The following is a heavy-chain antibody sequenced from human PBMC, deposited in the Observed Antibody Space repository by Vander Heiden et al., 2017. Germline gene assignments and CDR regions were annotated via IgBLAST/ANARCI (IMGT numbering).Heavy chain of an antibody. CDR1: GRTFSSYA. CDR2: IIPILGIA. Sequence: QVQLVQSGAQVKKPGSSVKVPCKASGRTFSSYATSWVRQAPGQGLEWMGGIIPILGIANYAQKFQGRVTITADKSTSTAYMELSSLRSEDTAVYYCARVENTYFDYWGQGTLVTVSS. J-gene: IGHJ4*02. V-gene: IGHV1-69*10. CDR3: ARVENTYFDY.